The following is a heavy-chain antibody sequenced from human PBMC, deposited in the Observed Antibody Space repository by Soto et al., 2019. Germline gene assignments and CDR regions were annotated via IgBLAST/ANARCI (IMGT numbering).Heavy chain of an antibody. Sequence: SETLSLTCTVSGGSIRSGDYYWSWIRQSPGKGLEWIGYNYYSGSMYYNPSLQSRVTISIDASRKQFSLKLTSVTAADTAVYYCARERVPGFINNNLLDLWGQRDLVSVSS. CDR2: NYYSGSM. V-gene: IGHV4-30-4*01. CDR1: GGSIRSGDYY. CDR3: ARERVPGFINNNLLDL. D-gene: IGHD2-2*01. J-gene: IGHJ5*02.